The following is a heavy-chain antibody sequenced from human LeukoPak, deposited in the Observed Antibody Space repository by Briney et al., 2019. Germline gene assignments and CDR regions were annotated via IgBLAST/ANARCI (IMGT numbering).Heavy chain of an antibody. J-gene: IGHJ4*02. CDR3: ARGLVPGGLYVDF. CDR2: ISSSSYI. CDR1: GFTFSSYS. V-gene: IGHV3-21*04. D-gene: IGHD2-2*02. Sequence: PGGSLRLSCAASGFTFSSYSMNWVRQAPGKGLEWVSSISSSSYIYYADSVKGRFTISRDNAKNSLYLQMDSLRAEDTAVYYCARGLVPGGLYVDFWGQGTLVTVSS.